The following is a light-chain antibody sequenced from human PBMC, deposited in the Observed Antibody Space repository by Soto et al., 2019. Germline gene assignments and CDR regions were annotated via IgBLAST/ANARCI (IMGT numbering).Light chain of an antibody. J-gene: IGKJ5*01. CDR3: QKYDSDPRT. CDR1: QGISTF. CDR2: GSS. V-gene: IGKV1-27*01. Sequence: DIQMTQSPSSLSASVGDRVTITCRASQGISTFLAWYQQQPGKVPKLLIYGSSTLQSGVPSRFSGSGSGTDFTLTISSLQPEDVATYYCQKYDSDPRTFGQGTRLEI.